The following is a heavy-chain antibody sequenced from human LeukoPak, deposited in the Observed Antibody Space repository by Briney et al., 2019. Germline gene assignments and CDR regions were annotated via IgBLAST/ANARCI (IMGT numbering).Heavy chain of an antibody. Sequence: GGSLRLSCAASGFTFSSYSMNWVRQAPGKGLEWVSSISSSSSYIYYADSVKGRFTISRDNAKNSLYLEMNSLRAEDTAVYYCARDWSGVSTSNDCWGQGTLVTVSS. CDR1: GFTFSSYS. D-gene: IGHD3-3*01. V-gene: IGHV3-21*01. CDR2: ISSSSSYI. CDR3: ARDWSGVSTSNDC. J-gene: IGHJ4*02.